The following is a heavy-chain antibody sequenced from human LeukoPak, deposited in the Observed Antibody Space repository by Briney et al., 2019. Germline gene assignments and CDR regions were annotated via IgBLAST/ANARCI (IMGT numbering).Heavy chain of an antibody. V-gene: IGHV4-61*01. J-gene: IGHJ4*02. CDR3: ARGSFYSGSDY. Sequence: PSETLSLTCTVSGGSVSSGGSVSSGRYYWSWIRQPPGKGLEWIGYVSYSGSTNYNPSLHSRVTISIDTSKNQFSLKLSSVTAADTAVYFCARGSFYSGSDYWGQGTLVTVSS. CDR2: VSYSGST. CDR1: GGSVSSGGSVSSGRYY. D-gene: IGHD1-26*01.